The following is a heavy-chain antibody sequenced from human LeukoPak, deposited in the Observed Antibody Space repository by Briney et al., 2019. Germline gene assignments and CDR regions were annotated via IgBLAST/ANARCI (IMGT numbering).Heavy chain of an antibody. V-gene: IGHV4-30-2*01. Sequence: SETLSLTCTVSGGSISSGGYYWSWIRQPPGKGLEWIGYIYHSGSTYYNPSLKSRVTISVDRSKNQFSLKLSSVTAADTAVCYCASQADLPLWGQGTLVTVSS. CDR2: IYHSGST. J-gene: IGHJ4*02. CDR1: GGSISSGGYY. D-gene: IGHD2-15*01. CDR3: ASQADLPL.